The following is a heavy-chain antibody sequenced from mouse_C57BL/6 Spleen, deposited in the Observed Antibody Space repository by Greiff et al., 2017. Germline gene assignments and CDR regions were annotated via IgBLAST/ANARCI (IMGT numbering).Heavy chain of an antibody. J-gene: IGHJ4*01. Sequence: EVQGVESGGGLVKPGGSLKLSCAASGFTFSSYAMSWVRQTPEKRLEWVATISDGGSYTYYPDNVKGRFTISRDNAKNNLYLQMSQLKSEDTAMYYCARVEIYYDYDEGAMDYWGQGTSVTVSS. CDR1: GFTFSSYA. D-gene: IGHD2-4*01. CDR3: ARVEIYYDYDEGAMDY. V-gene: IGHV5-4*01. CDR2: ISDGGSYT.